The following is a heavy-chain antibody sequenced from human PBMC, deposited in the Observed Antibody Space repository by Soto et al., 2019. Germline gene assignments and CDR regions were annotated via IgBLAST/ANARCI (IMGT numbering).Heavy chain of an antibody. J-gene: IGHJ4*02. D-gene: IGHD3-9*01. CDR1: GFSFSSFE. V-gene: IGHV3-48*03. CDR3: ASKIVTPGYHYYHX. CDR2: VGGSGTST. Sequence: GGSLRLSCAASGFSFSSFEMSWVRQAPGKGLEWVSYVGGSGTSTQYSHSVKGRLTISRDNAKNSLHLQMNSLGAEDTAVYYCASKIVTPGYHYYHXWGKGTLVTVSX.